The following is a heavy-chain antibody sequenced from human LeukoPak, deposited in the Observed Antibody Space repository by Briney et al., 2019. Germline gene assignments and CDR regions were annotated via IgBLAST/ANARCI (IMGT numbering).Heavy chain of an antibody. CDR1: GYTFTGYY. J-gene: IGHJ4*02. CDR3: ARGRGYYDSSAYNY. D-gene: IGHD3-22*01. Sequence: GASVKVSCKASGYTFTGYYMHWVRQAPGQGLEWMGIINPSGGSTNYAQKFQDRVTMTRDMSASTVYMELSSLRSDDTAVYFCARGRGYYDSSAYNYWGQGTLVTVSS. V-gene: IGHV1-46*01. CDR2: INPSGGST.